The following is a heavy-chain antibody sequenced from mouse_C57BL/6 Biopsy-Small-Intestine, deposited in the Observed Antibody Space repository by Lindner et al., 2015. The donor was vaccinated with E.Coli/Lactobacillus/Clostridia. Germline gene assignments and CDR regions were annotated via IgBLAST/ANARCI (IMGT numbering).Heavy chain of an antibody. V-gene: IGHV1-84*02. Sequence: SVKVSCKASGYIFTNYAMHWVRQAPGQRLEWMGWINAGNGNTKYSQRFQDRVTISRDTSASTAYMELSSLRSGDTAVYYCARWGENSSPDFWGQGTLVTVSS. CDR1: GYIFTNYA. CDR3: ARWGENSSPDF. J-gene: IGHJ4*01. D-gene: IGHD1-1*01. CDR2: INAGNGNT.